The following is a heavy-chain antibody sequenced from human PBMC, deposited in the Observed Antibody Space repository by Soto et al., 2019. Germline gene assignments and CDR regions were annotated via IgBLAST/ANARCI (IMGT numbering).Heavy chain of an antibody. CDR2: INPNSGGT. J-gene: IGHJ6*02. CDR3: ARDLWGYCGVDCYPLDV. CDR1: GYTFSGYY. V-gene: IGHV1-2*04. Sequence: ASVKVSCTASGYTFSGYYMHWVRQAPGQGLEWMGWINPNSGGTNYAQKFQGWVTMTRDTSISTAYMELSRLRSDDTAVYYCARDLWGYCGVDCYPLDVWGQGTTVTVSS. D-gene: IGHD2-21*02.